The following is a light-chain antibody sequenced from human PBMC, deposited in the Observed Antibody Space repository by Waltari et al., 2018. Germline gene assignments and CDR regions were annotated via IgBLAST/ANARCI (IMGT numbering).Light chain of an antibody. V-gene: IGKV1-33*01. CDR1: QDIDNY. Sequence: DIQMTQSPSSISASVGDRLNLTCRASQDIDNYLAWYQKKPGKAPKRLIHYAAKLESGVPSRFSGSGSGTDYTLTINSLQPEDIATYYCQQYENFPYTFGQGTKVEIK. CDR2: YAA. CDR3: QQYENFPYT. J-gene: IGKJ2*01.